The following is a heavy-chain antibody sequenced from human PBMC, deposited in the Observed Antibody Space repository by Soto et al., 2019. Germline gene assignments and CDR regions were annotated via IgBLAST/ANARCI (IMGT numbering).Heavy chain of an antibody. CDR3: ARTTLGDCTSTSCYGSYYYGMDV. J-gene: IGHJ6*02. Sequence: QPGVSLRLSCAASGFILDDYALHWVRQAPGKTLEWVRGISWNSGSIGYAGSVKGRFTIPRDNAKISLSLQMNSLRAEDTALYYCARTTLGDCTSTSCYGSYYYGMDVWGQGTTVTVSS. V-gene: IGHV3-9*01. CDR2: ISWNSGSI. CDR1: GFILDDYA. D-gene: IGHD2-2*01.